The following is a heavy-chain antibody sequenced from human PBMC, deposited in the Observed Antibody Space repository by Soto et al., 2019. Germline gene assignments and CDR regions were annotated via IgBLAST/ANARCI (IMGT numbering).Heavy chain of an antibody. D-gene: IGHD2-8*01. CDR2: IWHDGTNK. J-gene: IGHJ6*02. V-gene: IGHV3-33*01. Sequence: QVQLVESGGGVVQPGTSLRLSCAASGFTFNSFGMHWVRQAPGKGLEGVAVIWHDGTNKYYVDSVEGRFTISRDNSKDSLYLQMNNRRAEDTAVYYCARTGLQIVQATSYYYGLDVWGQGTTVTVSS. CDR3: ARTGLQIVQATSYYYGLDV. CDR1: GFTFNSFG.